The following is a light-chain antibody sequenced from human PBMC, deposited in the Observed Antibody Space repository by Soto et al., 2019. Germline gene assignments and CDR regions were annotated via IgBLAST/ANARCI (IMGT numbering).Light chain of an antibody. J-gene: IGKJ5*01. CDR2: EAS. V-gene: IGKV1-33*01. CDR1: QNINNY. Sequence: EIKMTHSASAVSASVEDRVTIPCQASQNINNYLNWYQQKPGRAPKLLIYEASNLQAGVPSRFRGSGSGTDYTFTISRLQPDDIATYYGQQYENLPTFAQGTRLEIK. CDR3: QQYENLPT.